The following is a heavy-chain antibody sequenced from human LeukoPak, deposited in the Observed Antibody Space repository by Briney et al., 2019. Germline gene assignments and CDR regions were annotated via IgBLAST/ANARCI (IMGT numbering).Heavy chain of an antibody. CDR2: INAGNGNT. CDR1: GYTFTSYA. CDR3: ARDLIENYDFWSGYYLSWFDP. D-gene: IGHD3-3*01. Sequence: ASVKVSCKASGYTFTSYAMHWVRQAPGQRLEWMGWINAGNGNTKYSQKFQGRVTITRDTSTSTAYMELRSLRSDDTAVYYCARDLIENYDFWSGYYLSWFDPWGQGTLVTVSS. J-gene: IGHJ5*02. V-gene: IGHV1-3*01.